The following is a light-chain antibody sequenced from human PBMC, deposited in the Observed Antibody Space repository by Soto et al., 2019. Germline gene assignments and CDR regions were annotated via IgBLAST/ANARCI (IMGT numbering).Light chain of an antibody. CDR3: QQSYSTPRT. Sequence: IRMTQSPSSFSASTGDRVTITCRASQGISSFLAWYQQKSGKAPKLLMYAASTLQSGVPSRFSGSGSGTDFTLTISSLQPEDFATYYCQQSYSTPRTFGQGTKVDIK. V-gene: IGKV1-8*01. J-gene: IGKJ1*01. CDR2: AAS. CDR1: QGISSF.